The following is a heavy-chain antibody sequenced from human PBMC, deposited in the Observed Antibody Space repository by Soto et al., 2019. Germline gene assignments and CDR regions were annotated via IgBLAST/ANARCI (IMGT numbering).Heavy chain of an antibody. J-gene: IGHJ1*01. Sequence: SSGKVSCKASGGTFSSYAISWVRQAPGQGLEWMGGIIPIFGTANYAQRFQGRVTITADESTSTAYMELSSLRSEDTAVYYCAREYRRDGLGAAEYFQHWGQGTLVTVPQ. D-gene: IGHD3-16*01. V-gene: IGHV1-69*13. CDR3: AREYRRDGLGAAEYFQH. CDR1: GGTFSSYA. CDR2: IIPIFGTA.